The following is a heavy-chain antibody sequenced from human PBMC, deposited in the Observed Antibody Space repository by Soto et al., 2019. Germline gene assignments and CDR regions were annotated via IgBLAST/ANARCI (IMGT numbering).Heavy chain of an antibody. CDR1: GGTFGNLG. D-gene: IGHD3-10*01. V-gene: IGHV1-69*01. CDR2: TIPIFDTP. CDR3: ARDREDGSGTKYNWFDS. Sequence: QMQLVQSGAEVQKPGSSVKISCKASGGTFGNLGISWLRQAPGQGLEWMGWTIPIFDTPHYAEKFRDRVTITADATTTAYLELTSLTSADTATYYCARDREDGSGTKYNWFDSWGQGTLVTVSS. J-gene: IGHJ5*01.